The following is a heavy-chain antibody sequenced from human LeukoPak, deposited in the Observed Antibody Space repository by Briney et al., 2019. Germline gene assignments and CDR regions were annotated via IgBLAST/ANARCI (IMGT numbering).Heavy chain of an antibody. V-gene: IGHV3-21*01. Sequence: GGSLRLSCAASGFTFSSYSMNWVRQAQGKGLEWVSSISSSSSYIYYADSVKGRFTISRDNAKNSLYLQMNSLRAEDTAVYYCARGYHYYGSGILDYWGQGTLVTVSS. J-gene: IGHJ4*02. D-gene: IGHD3-10*01. CDR1: GFTFSSYS. CDR2: ISSSSSYI. CDR3: ARGYHYYGSGILDY.